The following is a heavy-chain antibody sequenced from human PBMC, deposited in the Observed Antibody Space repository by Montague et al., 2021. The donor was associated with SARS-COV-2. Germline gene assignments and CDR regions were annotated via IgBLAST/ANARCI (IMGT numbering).Heavy chain of an antibody. D-gene: IGHD1-14*01. CDR1: GGSISSGGYY. J-gene: IGHJ3*02. CDR3: ARDTGISGAFDI. V-gene: IGHV4-31*03. CDR2: IYYSGST. Sequence: TLSFTCTVSGGSISSGGYYWSWIRQHPGKGLEWIGYIYYSGSTYYNPSLKSRVTISVDTSKNQFSLKLSSVTDADTAVYYCARDTGISGAFDIWGQGTMVTVSS.